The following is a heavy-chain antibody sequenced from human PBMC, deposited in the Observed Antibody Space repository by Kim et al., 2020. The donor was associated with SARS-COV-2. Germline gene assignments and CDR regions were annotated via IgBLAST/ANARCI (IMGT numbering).Heavy chain of an antibody. J-gene: IGHJ3*02. Sequence: DSVKGPFTISRDNSKNTLYLQMNSRRAEDTAVYYCARDSEGEWEQHAFDIWGQGTMVTVSS. D-gene: IGHD1-26*01. V-gene: IGHV3-30*07. CDR3: ARDSEGEWEQHAFDI.